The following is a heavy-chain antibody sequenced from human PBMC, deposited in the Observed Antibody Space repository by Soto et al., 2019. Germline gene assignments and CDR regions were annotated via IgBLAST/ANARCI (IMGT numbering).Heavy chain of an antibody. V-gene: IGHV5-51*01. J-gene: IGHJ6*02. Sequence: GESLKISCKGSGYSFTRNWIAWVRQMPGKGLEWMGIIYAGDSDTRYSPSFQGQVIISADKSISTAYLQWSSLKASDTAVYYCARDLWGYCGVDCYPLDVWGQGTTVTVSS. CDR3: ARDLWGYCGVDCYPLDV. CDR1: GYSFTRNW. D-gene: IGHD2-21*02. CDR2: IYAGDSDT.